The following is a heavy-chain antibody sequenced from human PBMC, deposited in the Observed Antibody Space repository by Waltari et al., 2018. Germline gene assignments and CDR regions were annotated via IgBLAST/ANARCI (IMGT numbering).Heavy chain of an antibody. CDR2: VQSSGST. CDR1: CDSLGTNY. J-gene: IGHJ3*02. Sequence: QVQLRESGPGLVKSSETLSLTCSVSCDSLGTNYWSWIRQSPGTGLEWIGYVQSSGSTDYNPSFRGRVTMSADASKNQFSLTLKSLAAADTATYFCARALWRVGTRGDFFDIWGRGTTVTVS. D-gene: IGHD1-7*01. V-gene: IGHV4-59*01. CDR3: ARALWRVGTRGDFFDI.